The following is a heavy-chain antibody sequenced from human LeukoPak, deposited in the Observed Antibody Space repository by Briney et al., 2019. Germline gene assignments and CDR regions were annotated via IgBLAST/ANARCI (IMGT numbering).Heavy chain of an antibody. CDR3: ASKTGYSSGYYSDY. Sequence: GASVKVSCKASGGTFSSYAISWVRQAPGQGLEWMGGIIPIFGTANYAQKFQGRVTITADESTSTAYMELSSLRSEDTAVYYCASKTGYSSGYYSDYWGQGTLVTVSS. CDR1: GGTFSSYA. V-gene: IGHV1-69*13. CDR2: IIPIFGTA. J-gene: IGHJ4*02. D-gene: IGHD3-22*01.